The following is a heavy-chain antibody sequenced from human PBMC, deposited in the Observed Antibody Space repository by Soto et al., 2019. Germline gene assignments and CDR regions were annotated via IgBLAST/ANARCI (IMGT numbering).Heavy chain of an antibody. CDR1: GGTFSSYT. J-gene: IGHJ4*02. CDR2: IIPILGIA. V-gene: IGHV1-69*02. CDR3: LNIPHY. Sequence: QIQLVQSGAEVKKPGSSVKVSCKASGGTFSSYTISWVRQAPGQGLEWMGRIIPILGIASYAQKFQGRVTITADKSTATAYMELSSMRSEDTAVYYGLNIPHYWGQGTLVTVSS.